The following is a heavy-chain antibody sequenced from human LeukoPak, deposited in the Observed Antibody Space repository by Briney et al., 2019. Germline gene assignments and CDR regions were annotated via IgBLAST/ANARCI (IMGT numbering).Heavy chain of an antibody. CDR1: GGSISSGNYY. J-gene: IGHJ6*02. V-gene: IGHV4-31*03. Sequence: PSETLYLTCTVSGGSISSGNYYWSWIRQHPGKGLEWIGYIYYSGSTYYNPSLKSRVTISVDTSKNQFSLKLSSVTAADTAVYYCAREAVDFWSGLGYYGMDVWGQGTTVTVSS. D-gene: IGHD3-3*01. CDR3: AREAVDFWSGLGYYGMDV. CDR2: IYYSGST.